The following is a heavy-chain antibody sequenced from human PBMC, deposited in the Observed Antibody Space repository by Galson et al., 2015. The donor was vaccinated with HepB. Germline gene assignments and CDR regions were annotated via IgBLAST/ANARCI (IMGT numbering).Heavy chain of an antibody. Sequence: SLRLSCAASGFTFNTYGMHWVRQAPGKGLEWVALIRYDGNNKYYADSVKGRFTISRDNSKSTLYPQMNNLRVEDAAVYYCARDLGRVTVIPFFWGQGALVSVSS. J-gene: IGHJ4*02. CDR2: IRYDGNNK. CDR1: GFTFNTYG. CDR3: ARDLGRVTVIPFF. V-gene: IGHV3-33*01. D-gene: IGHD2-21*02.